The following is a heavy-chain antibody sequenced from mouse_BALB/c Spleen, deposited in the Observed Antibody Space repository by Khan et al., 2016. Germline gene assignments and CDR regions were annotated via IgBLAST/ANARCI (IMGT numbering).Heavy chain of an antibody. CDR1: GYAFSSYW. CDR3: AKLTGTREVMDY. J-gene: IGHJ4*01. V-gene: IGHV1-80*01. Sequence: QVQLQQSGAELVRPGSSVKISCKASGYAFSSYWMNWVKQRPGQGLAWIGQIYPGDGDTKYNGKFKGKATLTADKSSSTAYMQLRSLTSEASAVYFCAKLTGTREVMDYLGQGTSVTVSS. D-gene: IGHD4-1*01. CDR2: IYPGDGDT.